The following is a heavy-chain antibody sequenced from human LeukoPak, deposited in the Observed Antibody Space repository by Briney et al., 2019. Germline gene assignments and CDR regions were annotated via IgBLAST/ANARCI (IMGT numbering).Heavy chain of an antibody. J-gene: IGHJ4*02. CDR1: GGSIRSSSHY. V-gene: IGHV4-39*01. Sequence: PSETLSLTCTVSGGSIRSSSHYWGWIRQPPGKGLEWIGSIYYSGSTYYNPSLKSRVTISVDTSKNKFSLKLSYVTAADTAVYYCARGTEVTHFDYWGQGTLVTVSS. CDR3: ARGTEVTHFDY. CDR2: IYYSGST. D-gene: IGHD1-7*01.